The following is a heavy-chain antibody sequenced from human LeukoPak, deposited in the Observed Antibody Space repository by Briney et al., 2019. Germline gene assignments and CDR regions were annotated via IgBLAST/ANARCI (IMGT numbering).Heavy chain of an antibody. CDR1: GGSFSGYY. V-gene: IGHV4-34*01. Sequence: SETLSLTCAVYGGSFSGYYWSWIRQPPGKGLEWIGEINHSGSTNYNPSLKSRVTISVDTSKNQFSLKLSSVTAADTAVYYCARGRGQAIAAAGDYWGRGTLVTVSS. D-gene: IGHD6-13*01. J-gene: IGHJ4*02. CDR2: INHSGST. CDR3: ARGRGQAIAAAGDY.